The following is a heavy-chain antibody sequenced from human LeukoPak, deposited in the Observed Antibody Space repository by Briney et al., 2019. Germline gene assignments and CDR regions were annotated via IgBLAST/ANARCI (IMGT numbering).Heavy chain of an antibody. CDR1: GYTFTSYA. V-gene: IGHV1-3*01. CDR2: INAGNGNT. D-gene: IGHD6-13*01. CDR3: AREIAAAAAHTTGPLEYFQH. J-gene: IGHJ1*01. Sequence: AASVKVSCKASGYTFTSYAMHWVRQAPGQRLEWMGWINAGNGNTKYSQKFQGRVTITRDTSASTAYMELSSLRSEDTAVYYCAREIAAAAAHTTGPLEYFQHWGQGTLVTVSS.